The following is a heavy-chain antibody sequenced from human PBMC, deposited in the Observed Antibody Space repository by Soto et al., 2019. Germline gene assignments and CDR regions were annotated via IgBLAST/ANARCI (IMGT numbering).Heavy chain of an antibody. Sequence: SVKVSCKASGGTFSSYAISWVRQAPGQGLEWMGGIIPIFGTANYAQKFQGRVTITADKSTSTAYMVLSSLRSEDTAVYYCARGEYCTNGVCPPLRYYYYYYGMDVWGQGTTVTVSS. CDR3: ARGEYCTNGVCPPLRYYYYYYGMDV. CDR2: IIPIFGTA. D-gene: IGHD2-8*01. J-gene: IGHJ6*02. CDR1: GGTFSSYA. V-gene: IGHV1-69*06.